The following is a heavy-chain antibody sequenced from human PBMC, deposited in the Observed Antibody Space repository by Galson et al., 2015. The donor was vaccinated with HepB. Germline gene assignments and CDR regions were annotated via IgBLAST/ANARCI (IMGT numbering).Heavy chain of an antibody. Sequence: SVKVSCKASGYTFTSYYMHWVRQAPGQGLEWMGIINPSGGSTSYAQKFQGRVTMTRDTSTSTVYMELSSLRSEDTAVYYCARDVYGEPRGGDAFDIWGQGTMVTVSS. CDR2: INPSGGST. CDR3: ARDVYGEPRGGDAFDI. CDR1: GYTFTSYY. V-gene: IGHV1-46*01. J-gene: IGHJ3*02. D-gene: IGHD1-26*01.